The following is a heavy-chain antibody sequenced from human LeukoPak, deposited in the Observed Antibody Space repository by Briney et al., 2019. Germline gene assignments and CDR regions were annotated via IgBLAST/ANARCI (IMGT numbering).Heavy chain of an antibody. CDR2: INPNSGGT. V-gene: IGHV1-2*02. CDR3: ATERTSIVVVPAAMGSGLDY. J-gene: IGHJ4*02. Sequence: ASVKVSCKASGYTFTGYYMHWVRQAPGQGLEWMGWINPNSGGTNYAQKFQGRVTMTRDTSISTAYMELSRLRSDDTAVYYCATERTSIVVVPAAMGSGLDYWGQGTLVTVSS. D-gene: IGHD2-2*01. CDR1: GYTFTGYY.